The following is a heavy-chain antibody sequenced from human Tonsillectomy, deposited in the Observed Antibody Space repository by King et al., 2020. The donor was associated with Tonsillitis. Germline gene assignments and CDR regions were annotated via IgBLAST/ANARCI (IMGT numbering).Heavy chain of an antibody. Sequence: EVQLQESGGGLVQPGGSLRLSCAASGFTFSSSWMHWVRQTPGKGLVWVSRMNGDGRTTNYADSVKGRFPISRDNAKNTLYLQLNSLRDEDTAVYYCARGGYYYFDYWGQGTLVTVSS. CDR3: ARGGYYYFDY. V-gene: IGHV3-74*01. D-gene: IGHD3-10*01. CDR1: GFTFSSSW. CDR2: MNGDGRTT. J-gene: IGHJ4*02.